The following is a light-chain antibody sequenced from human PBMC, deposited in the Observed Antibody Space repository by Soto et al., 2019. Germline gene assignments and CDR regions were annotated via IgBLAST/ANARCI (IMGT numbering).Light chain of an antibody. V-gene: IGKV3-20*01. CDR2: GAS. Sequence: EIVLTQSPGTLSLSPGERATLSCRATQSVNSNYLAWYQQKLGQAPRLLIYGASSRPTGIPDRFSGSGSGTDCPLTISILEPEDFAVYYCHQYGGSPRTFGGGTKVDI. CDR3: HQYGGSPRT. CDR1: QSVNSNY. J-gene: IGKJ4*01.